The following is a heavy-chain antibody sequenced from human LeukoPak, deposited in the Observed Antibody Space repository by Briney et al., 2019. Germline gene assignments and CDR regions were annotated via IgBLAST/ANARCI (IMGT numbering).Heavy chain of an antibody. Sequence: PGGSLRLSCAASGFTFSSYWMNWVRQAPGEGLEWVANIKQDGSEKYYVDSVKGRFTISRDNAKNSLYLQMNSLRVEDTAVYYCAREYVDIVPMGSFDYWGQGTLVTVSS. V-gene: IGHV3-7*01. CDR3: AREYVDIVPMGSFDY. J-gene: IGHJ4*02. CDR1: GFTFSSYW. CDR2: IKQDGSEK. D-gene: IGHD5-12*01.